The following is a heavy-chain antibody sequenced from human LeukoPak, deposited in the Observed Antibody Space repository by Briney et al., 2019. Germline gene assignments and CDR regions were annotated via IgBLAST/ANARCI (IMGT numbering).Heavy chain of an antibody. CDR2: FDPEDGET. CDR3: ATIALTGDRLYYYYYGVDV. D-gene: IGHD7-27*01. J-gene: IGHJ6*02. V-gene: IGHV1-24*01. CDR1: GYTLTELS. Sequence: ASVKVSCKVSGYTLTELSMHWVRQAPGKGLEWMGGFDPEDGETIYAQKFQGRVTMTEDTSTDTAYMELSSLRSEDTAVYYCATIALTGDRLYYYYYGVDVWGQGTTVTVSS.